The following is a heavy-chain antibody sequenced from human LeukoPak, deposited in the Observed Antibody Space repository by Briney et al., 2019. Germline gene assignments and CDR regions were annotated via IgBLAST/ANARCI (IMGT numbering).Heavy chain of an antibody. D-gene: IGHD2-2*01. CDR3: ARDYLTCSSTTCYAALGY. V-gene: IGHV3-7*01. CDR2: IKEDGSET. CDR1: GFTFRNYW. J-gene: IGHJ4*02. Sequence: GGSLRLSCAASGFTFRNYWMNWVRQAPGKGLECLANIKEDGSETYYADSVVGRFTISRDNAKNSLYLQMNSLRAEDTAVYYCARDYLTCSSTTCYAALGYWGQGTLVAVSS.